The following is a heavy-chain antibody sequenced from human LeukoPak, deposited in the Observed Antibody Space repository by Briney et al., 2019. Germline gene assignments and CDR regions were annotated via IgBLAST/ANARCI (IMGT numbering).Heavy chain of an antibody. J-gene: IGHJ4*02. CDR2: TCYSGST. D-gene: IGHD6-19*01. V-gene: IGHV4-38-2*02. CDR3: ASSSGIAVAGFDY. Sequence: SVTLSLNCTVYGYSICSVYYGGWTRQPPGKGLERIESTCYSGSTSYNPSLKRRVTISADTTKIQFSLKLSSVPAADTAVYDCASSSGIAVAGFDYWGQGTLVTVSS. CDR1: GYSICSVYY.